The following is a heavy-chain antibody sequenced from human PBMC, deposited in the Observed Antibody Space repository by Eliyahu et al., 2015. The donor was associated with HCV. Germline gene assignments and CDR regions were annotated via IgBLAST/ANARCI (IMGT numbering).Heavy chain of an antibody. J-gene: IGHJ4*02. D-gene: IGHD3-10*01. V-gene: IGHV6-1*01. Sequence: QVQLQQSGPGLVKPSQTLXLTXAISGXSXSXNXAXWNWIXQSPSRGLEWLGRTYYRSKWYNDYAVSVKSRITINPDTSKNQFSLQLNSVTPEDTAVYYCARAPITMVRGANHAAPRYFDYWGQGTLVTVSS. CDR1: GXSXSXNXAX. CDR2: TYYRSKWYN. CDR3: ARAPITMVRGANHAAPRYFDY.